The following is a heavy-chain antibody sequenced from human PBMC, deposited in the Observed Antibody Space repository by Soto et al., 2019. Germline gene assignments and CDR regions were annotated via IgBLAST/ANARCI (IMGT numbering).Heavy chain of an antibody. CDR2: IYYSGST. CDR3: AREGSSSPYFDY. V-gene: IGHV4-31*03. CDR1: GGSISNNGYY. J-gene: IGHJ4*02. D-gene: IGHD6-13*01. Sequence: QVQLQESGPGLVKPSQTLSLTCSVSGGSISNNGYYWSWIRQHPGKDLEWIGYIYYSGSTYYNPSLKSRVTISVDTSKNQFSLKVSSVTAADTAVYYCAREGSSSPYFDYWGQGTLVTVSS.